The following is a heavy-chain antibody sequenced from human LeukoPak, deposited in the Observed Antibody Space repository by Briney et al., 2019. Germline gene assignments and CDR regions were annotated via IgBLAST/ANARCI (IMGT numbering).Heavy chain of an antibody. Sequence: GGSLRLSCAASGFTFSSYWMHWVRQAPGKGLVWVSRINSDGSTTTYADSVKGRLTISRDNAKNTLYLQMNGLRAEDTAVYYCTRGGVDHWGQGTLVTVSS. CDR2: INSDGSTT. J-gene: IGHJ4*02. D-gene: IGHD3-16*01. CDR3: TRGGVDH. CDR1: GFTFSSYW. V-gene: IGHV3-74*01.